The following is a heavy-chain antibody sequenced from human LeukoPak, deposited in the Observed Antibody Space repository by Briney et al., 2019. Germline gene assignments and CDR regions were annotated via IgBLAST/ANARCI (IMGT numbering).Heavy chain of an antibody. D-gene: IGHD6-13*01. Sequence: GGSLRLSCAASGFTFSDYYMSWIRQAPGKGLEWVSYISNSGTTIYYADSVKGRFTISRDNAKNSLYLQMNSLRAEDTAVYYCARIGGGQRLVSSYGMDVWGQGTTVTVSS. CDR3: ARIGGGQRLVSSYGMDV. CDR1: GFTFSDYY. CDR2: ISNSGTTI. J-gene: IGHJ6*02. V-gene: IGHV3-11*01.